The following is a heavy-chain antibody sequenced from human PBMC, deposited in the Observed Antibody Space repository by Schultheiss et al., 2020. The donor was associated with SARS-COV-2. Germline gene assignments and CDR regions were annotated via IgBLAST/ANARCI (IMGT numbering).Heavy chain of an antibody. J-gene: IGHJ4*02. CDR3: ARTRYDFWRVPFDY. CDR2: ISWNSGSI. V-gene: IGHV3-9*01. CDR1: GFVFGSYD. D-gene: IGHD3-3*01. Sequence: SLKISCADSGFVFGSYDMHWVRQAPGKGLEWVSGISWNSGSIGYADSVKGRFTISRDNAKNTLYLQMNSLRAEDTALYYCARTRYDFWRVPFDYWGQGTLVTVSS.